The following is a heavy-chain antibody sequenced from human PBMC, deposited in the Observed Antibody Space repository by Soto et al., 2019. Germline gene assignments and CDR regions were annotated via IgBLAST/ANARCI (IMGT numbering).Heavy chain of an antibody. CDR2: IYHSGST. J-gene: IGHJ1*01. CDR3: ARGPDSSGSLRYFQH. D-gene: IGHD3-22*01. V-gene: IGHV4-30-2*01. Sequence: SSETLSLTCAVSGGSISSGGYSWSWIRQPPGKGLEWIGYIYHSGSTYYNPSLKSRVTISVDRSKNQFSLKLSSVTAADTAVYYCARGPDSSGSLRYFQHWGQGTLVTVSS. CDR1: GGSISSGGYS.